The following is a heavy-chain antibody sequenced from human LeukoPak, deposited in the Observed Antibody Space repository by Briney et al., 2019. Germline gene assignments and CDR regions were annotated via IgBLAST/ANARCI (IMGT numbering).Heavy chain of an antibody. CDR2: FDPEDGEA. J-gene: IGHJ4*02. D-gene: IGHD6-13*01. V-gene: IGHV1-24*01. CDR3: ATDLGIAAAGTPGY. CDR1: GYTLTELS. Sequence: ASVKVSCKVSGYTLTELSMHWVRQAPGKGLEWMGGFDPEDGEAIYAQKFQGRVTMTEDTSTDTAYMELSSLRSEDTAVYYCATDLGIAAAGTPGYWGQGTLVTVSS.